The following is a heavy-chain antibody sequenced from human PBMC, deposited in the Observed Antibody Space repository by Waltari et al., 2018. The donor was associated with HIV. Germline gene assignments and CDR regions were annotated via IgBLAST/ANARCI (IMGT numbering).Heavy chain of an antibody. J-gene: IGHJ4*02. CDR1: NGSITNYY. Sequence: QVHLQESGPGLVKPSETLSLTCTVSNGSITNYYWSWIRQSPGGGLEWLGSIYFSGNTDYNPSVKGRVTMSVDSANDQISLRLNSVTTVDTAFYYCVRVSFAMTGSYSTYYCDSWGRGALVTVSS. V-gene: IGHV4-59*01. D-gene: IGHD3-9*01. CDR2: IYFSGNT. CDR3: VRVSFAMTGSYSTYYCDS.